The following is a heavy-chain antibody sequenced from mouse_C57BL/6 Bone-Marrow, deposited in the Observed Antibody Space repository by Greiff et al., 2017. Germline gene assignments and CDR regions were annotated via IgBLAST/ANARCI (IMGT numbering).Heavy chain of an antibody. CDR2: ISYDGSN. CDR3: ARTTGYYYAMDY. D-gene: IGHD4-1*02. CDR1: GYSITSGYY. V-gene: IGHV3-6*01. Sequence: EVKLQESGPGLVKPSQSLSLTCSVTGYSITSGYYWNWIRQFPGNKLEWMGYISYDGSNNYNPSLKNPISITRDTSKNQFFLKLNSVTTEDTATYYCARTTGYYYAMDYWGQGTSVTVSS. J-gene: IGHJ4*01.